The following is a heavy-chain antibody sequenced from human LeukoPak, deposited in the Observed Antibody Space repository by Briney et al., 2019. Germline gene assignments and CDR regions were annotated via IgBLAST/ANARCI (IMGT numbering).Heavy chain of an antibody. Sequence: GGSPRLSCAASGFTFSSYAMSWVRQAPGKGLEWVSAISGSGGSTYYADSVKGRFTISRDNSKNTLYLQMNSLRAEDTAVYYCAKTGHKSGSYYGYYYYMDVWGKGTTVTVSS. CDR3: AKTGHKSGSYYGYYYYMDV. CDR2: ISGSGGST. CDR1: GFTFSSYA. V-gene: IGHV3-23*01. D-gene: IGHD1-26*01. J-gene: IGHJ6*03.